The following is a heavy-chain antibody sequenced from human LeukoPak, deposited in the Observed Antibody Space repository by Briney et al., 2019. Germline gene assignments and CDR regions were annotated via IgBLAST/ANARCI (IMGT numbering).Heavy chain of an antibody. J-gene: IGHJ5*02. CDR3: ARMDCSSTSCYGLGVWFDP. CDR2: ISYSGST. V-gene: IGHV4-59*01. Sequence: SETLSLTCTVSGGSISSYYWSWIRQPPGKGLEWVGYISYSGSTNYNPSLKSRVTISVDTSKNQFSLKLSSVTAADTAVYYCARMDCSSTSCYGLGVWFDPWGQGTLVTVSS. CDR1: GGSISSYY. D-gene: IGHD2-2*01.